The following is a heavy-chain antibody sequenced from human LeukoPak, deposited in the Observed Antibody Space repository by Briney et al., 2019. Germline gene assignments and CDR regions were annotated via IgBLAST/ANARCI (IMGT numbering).Heavy chain of an antibody. Sequence: GGSLRLSCAASGITFNSYTMNWVRQAPGKGLEWVSSISSSSSYIYYAASVKGRFTISRDNAKNSLYLQMNRLRAQDTAVYYCAWGVCFVCWG. V-gene: IGHV3-21*01. CDR2: ISSSSSYI. D-gene: IGHD3-16*01. J-gene: IGHJ6*01. CDR1: GITFNSYT. CDR3: AWGVCFVC.